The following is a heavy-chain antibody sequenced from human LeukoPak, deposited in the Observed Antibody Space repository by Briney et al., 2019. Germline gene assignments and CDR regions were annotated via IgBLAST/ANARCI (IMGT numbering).Heavy chain of an antibody. CDR1: GFTLSTYW. V-gene: IGHV3-74*01. J-gene: IGHJ3*02. CDR3: ARDPPDDAFDI. Sequence: PGGSLRLSCAASGFTLSTYWMHWVRQAPGKGLVWVSRINPDGSTTTYADSVEGRFTISRDNAKNTLYLQMNSLRAEDTAVYYCARDPPDDAFDIWGQGTMVTVSS. CDR2: INPDGSTT.